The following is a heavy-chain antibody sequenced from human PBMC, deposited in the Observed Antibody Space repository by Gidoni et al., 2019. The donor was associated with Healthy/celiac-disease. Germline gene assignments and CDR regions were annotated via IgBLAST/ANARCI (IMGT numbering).Heavy chain of an antibody. V-gene: IGHV5-51*01. CDR2: IYPGDSDT. J-gene: IGHJ6*02. D-gene: IGHD4-4*01. CDR1: GYSFTSYW. Sequence: EVQLVQSGAEVKKPGESLKISCTGSGYSFTSYWIGWVRQMPGKGLEWMGIIYPGDSDTRYSPSFQGQVTISADKSISTAYLQWSSLKASDTAMYYCARLSSNYGYYYYGMDVWGQGTTVTVSS. CDR3: ARLSSNYGYYYYGMDV.